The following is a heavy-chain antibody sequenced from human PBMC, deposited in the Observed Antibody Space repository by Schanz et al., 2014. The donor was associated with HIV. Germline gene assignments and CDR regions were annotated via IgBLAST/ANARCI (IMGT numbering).Heavy chain of an antibody. CDR2: ISYDGSNK. CDR1: GFTFSSYG. Sequence: QVQLVESGGGVVQPGRSLRLCCAASGFTFSSYGMHWVRQAPGKGLEWVAVISYDGSNKYYADSVKGRFTISRDNSKNTLYLQMNSLRVEDTAVYYCAKGRGTYSSGYYDPPDYWGQGTLVTVSS. D-gene: IGHD3-22*01. V-gene: IGHV3-30*18. CDR3: AKGRGTYSSGYYDPPDY. J-gene: IGHJ4*02.